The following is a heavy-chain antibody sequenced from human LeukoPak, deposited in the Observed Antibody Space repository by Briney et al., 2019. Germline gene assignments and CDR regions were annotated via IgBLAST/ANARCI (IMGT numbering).Heavy chain of an antibody. CDR3: ASWPGYSSSWHKESDAFDI. V-gene: IGHV3-43*01. J-gene: IGHJ3*02. D-gene: IGHD6-13*01. Sequence: GGSLRLSCAASGFTFDDYTMHWVRQAPGKGLEWVSLISWDGGSTYYADSVKGRFTISRDNAKNSLYLQMNSLRAEDTAVYYCASWPGYSSSWHKESDAFDIWGQGTMVTVSS. CDR2: ISWDGGST. CDR1: GFTFDDYT.